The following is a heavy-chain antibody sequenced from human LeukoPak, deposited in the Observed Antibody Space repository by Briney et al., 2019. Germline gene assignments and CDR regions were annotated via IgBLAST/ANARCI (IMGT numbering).Heavy chain of an antibody. CDR2: IYYSGST. CDR1: GVSISSYY. V-gene: IGHV4-59*01. J-gene: IGHJ5*01. D-gene: IGHD2-21*02. CDR3: ARMDLDGGDSIGFDS. Sequence: PSETLSLTCTVSGVSISSYYWSWIRQPPGKGLEWIGYIYYSGSTNYNPSLKSRVTISVDTSKNQFSLKLSSVTADDTAVYYCARMDLDGGDSIGFDSWGQGTLVTVSS.